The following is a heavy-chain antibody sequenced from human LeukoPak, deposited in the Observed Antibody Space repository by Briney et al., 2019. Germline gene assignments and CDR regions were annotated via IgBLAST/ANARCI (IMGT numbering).Heavy chain of an antibody. D-gene: IGHD2-2*01. CDR1: GFTYSTYA. V-gene: IGHV3-23*01. CDR2: ISASGGTT. J-gene: IGHJ5*02. CDR3: AKEPREYCSSTSCPNWIDP. Sequence: GESLKISCAASGFTYSTYAMSWVRQAPGKGLEWVSAISASGGTTYYADSVKGRFTISRDNSKNTLYLQMSSLRAEDTAVYYCAKEPREYCSSTSCPNWIDPWGQGTLVTVSS.